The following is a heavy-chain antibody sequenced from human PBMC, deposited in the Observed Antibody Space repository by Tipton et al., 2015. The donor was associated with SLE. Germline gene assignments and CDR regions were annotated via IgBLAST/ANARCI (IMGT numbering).Heavy chain of an antibody. Sequence: TLSLTCTVSGDSVTMCGHYLSWIHQHPGQGLEWIGSISFSGSTYYTPSLKSRVTISVDKSKNQFFLMLSSVTAADTAVYYCAREVIVGATKFDYWGQGALVTVSS. CDR2: ISFSGST. CDR1: GDSVTMCGHY. V-gene: IGHV4-31*03. CDR3: AREVIVGATKFDY. D-gene: IGHD1-26*01. J-gene: IGHJ4*02.